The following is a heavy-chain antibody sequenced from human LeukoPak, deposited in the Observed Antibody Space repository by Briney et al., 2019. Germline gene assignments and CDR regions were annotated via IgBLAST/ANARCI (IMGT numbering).Heavy chain of an antibody. J-gene: IGHJ4*02. CDR3: AREYCSSSNCPFDF. V-gene: IGHV1-2*02. CDR2: INPNSGGT. Sequence: GASVKVSCKASGYTFTGDYIHWVRQAPGQGLEWMGWINPNSGGTNYVQKLQGRVTMTRDTSISTAYMELSRLRSDDTAVYYCAREYCSSSNCPFDFWGQGTLVTVSS. CDR1: GYTFTGDY. D-gene: IGHD2-2*01.